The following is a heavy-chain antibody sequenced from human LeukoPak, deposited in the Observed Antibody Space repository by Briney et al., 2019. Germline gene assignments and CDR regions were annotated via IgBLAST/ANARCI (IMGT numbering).Heavy chain of an antibody. J-gene: IGHJ4*02. V-gene: IGHV3-23*01. CDR2: ISDSGGST. D-gene: IGHD2-2*01. CDR3: AKGHIVVVPSTRYFDY. CDR1: GFTFSSYA. Sequence: GGSLRLSCAASGFTFSSYAMSWVRQAPGKGLEWVSVISDSGGSTLYADSVKGRFTISRDNSKNTLYLQMNSLRAEDTAVYYCAKGHIVVVPSTRYFDYWGKGTLVTVSS.